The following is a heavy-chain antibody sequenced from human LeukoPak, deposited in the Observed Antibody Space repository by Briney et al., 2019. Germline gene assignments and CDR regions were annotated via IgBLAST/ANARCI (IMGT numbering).Heavy chain of an antibody. CDR3: ARGLYCSSTSCYTGPDYYMDV. CDR1: GFTFSSYS. CDR2: IKQDGSEK. Sequence: GGSLRLSCAASGFTFSSYSMSWVRQAPGKGLEWVANIKQDGSEKYYVDSVKGRFTISRDNAKNSLYLQMNSLRAEDTAVYYCARGLYCSSTSCYTGPDYYMDVWGKGTTVTVSS. D-gene: IGHD2-2*02. V-gene: IGHV3-7*01. J-gene: IGHJ6*03.